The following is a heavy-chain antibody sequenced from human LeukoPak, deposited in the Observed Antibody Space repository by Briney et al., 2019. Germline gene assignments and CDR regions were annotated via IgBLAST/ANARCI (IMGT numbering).Heavy chain of an antibody. CDR3: AREGIVGATISDY. V-gene: IGHV3-30*04. Sequence: GGSLRLSCAASGFTFSSYAMHWVRQAPGKGLEWVAVISYDGSNKYYADSVKGRFTISRDNSKNTLYLQMNSLRAEDTAVYYCAREGIVGATISDYWGQGTLVTVSS. CDR1: GFTFSSYA. D-gene: IGHD1-26*01. J-gene: IGHJ4*02. CDR2: ISYDGSNK.